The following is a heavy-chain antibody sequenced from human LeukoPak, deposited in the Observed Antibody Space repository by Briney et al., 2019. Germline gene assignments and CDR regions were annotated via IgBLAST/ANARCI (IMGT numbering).Heavy chain of an antibody. CDR2: LYRGGST. J-gene: IGHJ4*02. V-gene: IGHV3-66*01. D-gene: IGHD2-21*01. CDR3: TRDRIEGATSDFDY. Sequence: GGSLRLSCAASGLTVSDNFMSWVRQAPGKGLEWVSVLYRGGSTYYADSVRGRFTISRDNSKNMVYLQMNSLTAEDTAVYYCTRDRIEGATSDFDYWGQGTLVTVSS. CDR1: GLTVSDNF.